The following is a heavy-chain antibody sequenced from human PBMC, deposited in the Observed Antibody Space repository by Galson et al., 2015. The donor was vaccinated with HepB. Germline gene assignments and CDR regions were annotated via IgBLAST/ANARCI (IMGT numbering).Heavy chain of an antibody. V-gene: IGHV4-34*01. CDR3: ASTRGYGIAVAGTFFD. CDR2: INHSGST. CDR1: GGSFSGYY. D-gene: IGHD6-19*01. Sequence: SETLSLTCAVYGGSFSGYYWSWIRQPPGKGLEWIGEINHSGSTNYNPSLKSRVTISVDTSKNQFSLKLSSVTAADTAVYYCASTRGYGIAVAGTFFDWGQGTLVTVSS. J-gene: IGHJ4*02.